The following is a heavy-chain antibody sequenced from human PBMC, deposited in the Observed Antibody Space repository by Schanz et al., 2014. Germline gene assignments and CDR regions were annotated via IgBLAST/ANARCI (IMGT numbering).Heavy chain of an antibody. CDR3: ARGIGGYGANNDFDY. Sequence: QVHLVQSGAEVKRPGASVKVSCKASEYSFTSYSMHWVRQAPGQRLEWMGWINTGSGDTKYSQNFQGRVTITRDTSASTAYMEVSSLRSEDTAVYSCARGIGGYGANNDFDYWGQGTLVTVSS. D-gene: IGHD5-12*01. V-gene: IGHV1-3*04. CDR1: EYSFTSYS. CDR2: INTGSGDT. J-gene: IGHJ4*02.